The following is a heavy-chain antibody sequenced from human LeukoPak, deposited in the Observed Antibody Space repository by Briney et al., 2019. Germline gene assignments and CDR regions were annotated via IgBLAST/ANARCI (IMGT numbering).Heavy chain of an antibody. CDR3: ARDPGSSWYYFDY. Sequence: GGSLRLSCAASGFTFSSYAMSWVRQAPGKGLEWVSAISGSGGSTYYAGSVKGRFTISRDNSKDTSYLQMNSLTTEDTGLYYCARDPGSSWYYFDYWGQGTLVTVSS. V-gene: IGHV3-23*01. J-gene: IGHJ4*02. D-gene: IGHD6-13*01. CDR1: GFTFSSYA. CDR2: ISGSGGST.